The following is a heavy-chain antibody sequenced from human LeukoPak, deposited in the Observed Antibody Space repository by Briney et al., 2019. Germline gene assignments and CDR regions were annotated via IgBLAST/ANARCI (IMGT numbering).Heavy chain of an antibody. J-gene: IGHJ4*02. Sequence: SGPALVKPTQTLTLTRNFSEFSLSTTGIRVSWIRQPPGKALEWLARIDWDDDKFYSASLKTRLTISKDTSKNQVVLTMTNMDPVDTATYYCARISPATIGHWRGYYFDYWGQGTLVTVSS. V-gene: IGHV2-70*04. D-gene: IGHD2-2*01. CDR2: IDWDDDK. CDR1: EFSLSTTGIR. CDR3: ARISPATIGHWRGYYFDY.